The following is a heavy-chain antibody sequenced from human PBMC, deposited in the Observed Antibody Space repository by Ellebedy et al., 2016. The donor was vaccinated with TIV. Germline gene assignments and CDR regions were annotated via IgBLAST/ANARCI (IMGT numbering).Heavy chain of an antibody. CDR3: ARGGAVAGTIPIDY. CDR2: IYSSGNT. J-gene: IGHJ4*02. D-gene: IGHD6-19*01. V-gene: IGHV4-30-4*01. CDR1: GGSISSGDHY. Sequence: SETLSLTCTVSGGSISSGDHYWSWIRQPPGKGREWIGYIYSSGNTYYNPSLMSRATTSVDTSKNHFSLKLSSVTAADTAVYYCARGGAVAGTIPIDYWGQGTLVTVSS.